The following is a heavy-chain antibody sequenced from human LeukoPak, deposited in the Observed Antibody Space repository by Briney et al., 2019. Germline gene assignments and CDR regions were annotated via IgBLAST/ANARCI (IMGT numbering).Heavy chain of an antibody. CDR3: ARQFGYSSSSWFDP. D-gene: IGHD6-6*01. Sequence: GESLKISCKGSGYSINNYWIGWVRQMPGKGLEWMGIIYPADSDIRYSPSFQGQVTISADKSISTAYLQWSSLKASDTAMYYCARQFGYSSSSWFDPWGQGTLVTVSS. V-gene: IGHV5-51*01. CDR1: GYSINNYW. CDR2: IYPADSDI. J-gene: IGHJ5*02.